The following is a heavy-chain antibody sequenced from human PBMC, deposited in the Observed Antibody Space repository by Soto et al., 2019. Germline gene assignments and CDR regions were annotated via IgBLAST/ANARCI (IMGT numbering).Heavy chain of an antibody. CDR1: GGSFSGYY. V-gene: IGHV4-34*01. CDR2: INHSGST. Sequence: PSETLSLTCAVYGGSFSGYYWSWIRQPPGKGLEWIGEINHSGSTNYNPSLKSRVTISVDTSKNQFSLKLSSVTAADTAVYYGARYSSHSPTRWFDPWGQGTLVTVSS. CDR3: ARYSSHSPTRWFDP. D-gene: IGHD6-13*01. J-gene: IGHJ5*02.